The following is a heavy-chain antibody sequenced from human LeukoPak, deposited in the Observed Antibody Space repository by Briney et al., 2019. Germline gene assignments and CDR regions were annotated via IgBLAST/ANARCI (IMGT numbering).Heavy chain of an antibody. V-gene: IGHV7-4-1*02. Sequence: GASVKVSCKASGYTFTSYAMNWVRQAPGQGLEWMGWINTNTGNPTYAQGFTGRFVFSLDTSVSTAYLQISSLKAEDTAVYYRARDIGSGSYSLNWFDPWGQGTLVTVSS. D-gene: IGHD3-10*01. CDR1: GYTFTSYA. CDR3: ARDIGSGSYSLNWFDP. CDR2: INTNTGNP. J-gene: IGHJ5*02.